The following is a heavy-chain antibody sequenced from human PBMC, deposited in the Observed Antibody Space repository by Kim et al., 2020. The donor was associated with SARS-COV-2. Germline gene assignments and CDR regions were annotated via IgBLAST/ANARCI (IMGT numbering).Heavy chain of an antibody. Sequence: GGSLRLSCSASGFSFSSYGMHWVRQAPGKGLKYVSAISRNAGVTYYAESVKGRFTTSRDNPKSTLYLQMTSLRAEDTAVYYCVKEIYRETAVRPWWYFDLWGRGTLVTVSS. D-gene: IGHD5-18*01. CDR3: VKEIYRETAVRPWWYFDL. J-gene: IGHJ2*01. V-gene: IGHV3-64D*06. CDR1: GFSFSSYG. CDR2: ISRNAGVT.